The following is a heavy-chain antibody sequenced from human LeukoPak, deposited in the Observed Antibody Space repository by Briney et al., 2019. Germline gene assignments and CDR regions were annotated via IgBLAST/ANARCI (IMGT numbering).Heavy chain of an antibody. CDR3: ARHPYCGDNSCYNFDY. CDR2: KYYSGSA. CDR1: GVSVSDGRYY. V-gene: IGHV4-31*03. J-gene: IGHJ4*02. Sequence: KPSETLSLTCSVSGVSVSDGRYYWTWIRQHPGKGLEWIGYKYYSGSAKYNPSLKSRLTISIDTSKNQFSLKLSSVTAADTAVYYCARHPYCGDNSCYNFDYWGQGALVTVSS. D-gene: IGHD2-15*01.